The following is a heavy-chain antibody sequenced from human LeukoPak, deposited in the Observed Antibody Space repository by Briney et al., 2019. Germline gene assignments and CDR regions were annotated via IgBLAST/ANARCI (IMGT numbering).Heavy chain of an antibody. Sequence: GGSLRLSCAASGFSLSSHAMSWVRQAPGKGLEWVSAISGSGGSTYYADSVKGRFTISRDNSKNTLYLQMNSLRAEDTAVYYCAKESTVVSKTHFDYWGQGTLVTVSS. CDR3: AKESTVVSKTHFDY. D-gene: IGHD4-23*01. CDR2: ISGSGGST. V-gene: IGHV3-23*01. J-gene: IGHJ4*02. CDR1: GFSLSSHA.